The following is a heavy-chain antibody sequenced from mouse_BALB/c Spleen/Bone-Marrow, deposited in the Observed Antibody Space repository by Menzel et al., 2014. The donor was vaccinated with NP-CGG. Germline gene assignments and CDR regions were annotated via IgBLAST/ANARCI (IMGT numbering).Heavy chain of an antibody. V-gene: IGHV7-1*02. CDR2: SSNTANHYTT. J-gene: IGHJ3*01. CDR3: ARDVGYGNYFVY. Sequence: EVKLVESGGGLVQPGDSLRLSCATSGFTFSGFYMEWVRQPPGKGLEWLAASSNTANHYTTAYSASVQGRIIVSRDTSQSIRYLQRKALRAEDTAIYHCARDVGYGNYFVYWGQGTLVTVSA. CDR1: GFTFSGFY. D-gene: IGHD2-10*02.